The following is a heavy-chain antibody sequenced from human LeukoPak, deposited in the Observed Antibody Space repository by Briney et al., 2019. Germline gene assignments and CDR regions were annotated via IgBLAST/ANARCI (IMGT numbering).Heavy chain of an antibody. Sequence: PGGSLRLSCAASGFTFSSSAMSWVRQAPGKGLEWVSAISDSGGRTYYADSVKGRFTISRDSAKNSLYLQMNSLRAEDTAVYYCARFRTWGDKAFDYWGQGTLVTVSS. D-gene: IGHD2-21*02. CDR1: GFTFSSSA. V-gene: IGHV3-23*01. CDR2: ISDSGGRT. J-gene: IGHJ4*02. CDR3: ARFRTWGDKAFDY.